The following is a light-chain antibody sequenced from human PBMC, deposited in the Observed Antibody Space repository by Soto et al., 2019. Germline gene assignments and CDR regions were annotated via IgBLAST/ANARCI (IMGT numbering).Light chain of an antibody. Sequence: QSVLTQPPSVSAAPGQKVTISCSGTTSNIGNNYVSWYQQLPGTAPKLLIYDNNKRPSGIPDRFSGSKSGTSATLGITGLQNGDEADYYCGTWDSSLSAHVFGTGT. CDR2: DNN. J-gene: IGLJ1*01. CDR3: GTWDSSLSAHV. V-gene: IGLV1-51*01. CDR1: TSNIGNNY.